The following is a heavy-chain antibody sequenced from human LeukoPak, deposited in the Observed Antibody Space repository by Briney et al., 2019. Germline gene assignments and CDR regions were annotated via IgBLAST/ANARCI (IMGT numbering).Heavy chain of an antibody. CDR3: AKAIYYYGSGSNPFDY. V-gene: IGHV3-30*18. J-gene: IGHJ4*02. CDR1: GFTFSSYG. Sequence: PGRSLRLSCAASGFTFSSYGMHWVRQAPGKGLEWVAVISYDGSNKYYADSVKGRFTISRDNSKNTLYLQMNSLRAEDTAVYYCAKAIYYYGSGSNPFDYWGQGTLVTVSS. D-gene: IGHD3-10*01. CDR2: ISYDGSNK.